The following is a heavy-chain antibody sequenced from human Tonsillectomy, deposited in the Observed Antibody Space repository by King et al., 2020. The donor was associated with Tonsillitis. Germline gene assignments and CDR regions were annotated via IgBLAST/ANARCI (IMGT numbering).Heavy chain of an antibody. CDR1: GFTFTTYS. CDR3: ARVLVASGTAWLHP. CDR2: ISSTTTFI. V-gene: IGHV3-21*01. J-gene: IGHJ5*02. Sequence: VQLVVSGGGLVKSGGSLRLSCEASGFTFTTYSMNWIRQAPGKGLEWVASISSTTTFIHYADSLKGRITVSRDNANNSLYLHMNNLRAEVTAVYYCARVLVASGTAWLHPWGQGTLVTVSS. D-gene: IGHD6-13*01.